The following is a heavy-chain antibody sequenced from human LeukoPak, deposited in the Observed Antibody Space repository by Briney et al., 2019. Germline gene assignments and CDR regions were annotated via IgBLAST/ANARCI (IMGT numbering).Heavy chain of an antibody. V-gene: IGHV1-24*01. CDR1: GYTLTELS. D-gene: IGHD3-10*01. CDR3: AREEGETMVRGVIGNYYYYYMDV. CDR2: FDPEDGET. Sequence: ASVKVSCKVSGYTLTELSMHWVRQAPGKGLEWMGGFDPEDGETIYAQKFQGRVTITADESTSTAYMELSSLRSEDTAVYYCAREEGETMVRGVIGNYYYYYMDVWGKGTTVTVSS. J-gene: IGHJ6*03.